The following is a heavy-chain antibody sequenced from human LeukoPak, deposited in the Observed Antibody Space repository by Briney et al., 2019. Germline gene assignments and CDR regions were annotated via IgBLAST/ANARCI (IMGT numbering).Heavy chain of an antibody. D-gene: IGHD2-2*01. V-gene: IGHV4-4*07. CDR2: IYTSGST. J-gene: IGHJ6*03. Sequence: SETLSLTCAVSGYFISSGYYWSWIRQPAGKGLEWIGRIYTSGSTNYNPSLKSRVTMSVDTSKNQFSLKLSSVTAADTAVYYCARVDGSEALGYCSSTSCYYDYYMDVWGKGTTVTVSS. CDR1: GYFISSGYY. CDR3: ARVDGSEALGYCSSTSCYYDYYMDV.